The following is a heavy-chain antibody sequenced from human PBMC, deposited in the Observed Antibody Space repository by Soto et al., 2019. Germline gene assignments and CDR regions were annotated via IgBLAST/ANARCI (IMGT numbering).Heavy chain of an antibody. CDR1: GGSFTSNNW. CDR3: ASRDPGTSVDY. V-gene: IGHV4-4*02. CDR2: IYRTGST. D-gene: IGHD1-7*01. J-gene: IGHJ4*02. Sequence: SETLSLTCAVSGGSFTSNNWWTWVRQPPGQGLEWIGEIYRTGSTNYNPSLKSRVTISLDKSENQFSLKVTSLTAADTAVYYCASRDPGTSVDYWGQVTSVTVSS.